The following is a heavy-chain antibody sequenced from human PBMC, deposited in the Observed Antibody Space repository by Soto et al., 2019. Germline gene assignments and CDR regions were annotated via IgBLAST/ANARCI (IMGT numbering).Heavy chain of an antibody. V-gene: IGHV4-39*01. Sequence: QLLESGPGMVKPSETLSLTCAVSGGSFSSGSYYWGWIRQPPGKGLEWIGSMYYSGSTYYNPSLKSRVTISVDTSKNQLSLKLSSVTAADTAVYYCARSAGELRYHYYGMDVWGQGTTVTVSS. J-gene: IGHJ6*02. CDR3: ARSAGELRYHYYGMDV. D-gene: IGHD1-26*01. CDR2: MYYSGST. CDR1: GGSFSSGSYY.